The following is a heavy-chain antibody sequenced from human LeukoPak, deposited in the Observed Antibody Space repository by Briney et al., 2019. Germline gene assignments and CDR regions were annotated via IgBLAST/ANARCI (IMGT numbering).Heavy chain of an antibody. CDR2: INSDGSST. CDR1: GFTFSSYW. J-gene: IGHJ4*02. D-gene: IGHD3-22*01. CDR3: ARREFYDSSGYPFDY. Sequence: GGSLRLSCAASGFTFSSYWMHWVRQAPGKGLVWVSRINSDGSSTSYADSAKGRFTISRDNAKNTLYLQMNSLRAEDTAVYYCARREFYDSSGYPFDYWGQGTLVTVSS. V-gene: IGHV3-74*01.